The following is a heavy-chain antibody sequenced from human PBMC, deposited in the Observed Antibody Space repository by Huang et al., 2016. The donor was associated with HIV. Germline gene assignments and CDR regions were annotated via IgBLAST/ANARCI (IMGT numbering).Heavy chain of an antibody. CDR2: IRQDGSEK. J-gene: IGHJ6*02. Sequence: LVESGGGLVRPGGSLGLSCAGSTVPFSAYWMTWVRQAPGQGLGWVASIRQDGSEKHYVDSVEVRFNISRDNGKKLLFLEMRSLGVDDTAVYFCATKADAMDVWGQGTTVIVSS. D-gene: IGHD2-8*01. CDR3: ATKADAMDV. V-gene: IGHV3-7*01. CDR1: TVPFSAYW.